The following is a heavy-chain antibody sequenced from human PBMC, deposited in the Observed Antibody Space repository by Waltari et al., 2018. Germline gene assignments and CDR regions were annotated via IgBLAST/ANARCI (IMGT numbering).Heavy chain of an antibody. V-gene: IGHV4-61*02. CDR1: GGSISSGSYY. J-gene: IGHJ6*02. CDR2: IYTSGST. CDR3: ARQPTQQLYYYYYYGMDV. D-gene: IGHD6-13*01. Sequence: QVQLQESGPGLVKPSQTLSLTCTVSGGSISSGSYYWTWIRQPAGKGLEWIVRIYTSGSTNDNPSLKSRVTISVDTSKTQFSLKLSSVTAADTAVYYCARQPTQQLYYYYYYGMDVWGQGTTVTVSS.